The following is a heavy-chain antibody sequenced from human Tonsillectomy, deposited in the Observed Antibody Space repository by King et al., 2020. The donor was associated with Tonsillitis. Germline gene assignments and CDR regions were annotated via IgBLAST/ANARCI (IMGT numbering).Heavy chain of an antibody. CDR2: ISRSGDTI. Sequence: VQLVESGGGLVKPGGSLRLSCAASGFNFSDYYISWIRQAPGKGLEWISYISRSGDTIYYADSVKGRFTITRDNAKKSLYLQMNSLRVDDTAVYDCARGRKQLPLGLDVWGQGTTVTVSS. D-gene: IGHD5-18*01. J-gene: IGHJ6*02. V-gene: IGHV3-11*01. CDR3: ARGRKQLPLGLDV. CDR1: GFNFSDYY.